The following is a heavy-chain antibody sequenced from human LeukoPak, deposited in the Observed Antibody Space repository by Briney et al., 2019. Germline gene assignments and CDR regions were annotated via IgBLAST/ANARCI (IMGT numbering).Heavy chain of an antibody. CDR2: IYYSGST. CDR1: GGSISSYY. V-gene: IGHV4-59*01. D-gene: IGHD2-2*01. J-gene: IGHJ5*02. Sequence: SGTLSLTCTVSGGSISSYYWSWIRQPPGKGLEWIGYIYYSGSTNYNPSLKSRVTISVDTSKNQFSLKLSSVTAADTAVYYCARGGFCSSTSCHRAEFDPWGQGTLVTVSS. CDR3: ARGGFCSSTSCHRAEFDP.